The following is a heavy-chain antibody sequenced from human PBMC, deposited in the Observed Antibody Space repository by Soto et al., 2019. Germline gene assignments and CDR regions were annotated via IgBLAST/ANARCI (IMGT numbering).Heavy chain of an antibody. V-gene: IGHV3-23*01. CDR3: AKEVSTVPYDAFDI. CDR2: ISGSGGST. Sequence: GRALRLSCAASGFTFSRSPMSSVRQAPGKGLEWVSAISGSGGSTYYADSVKGRFTISRDNSKNTLYLQMNSLRAEDTAVYYCAKEVSTVPYDAFDIWGQGTMVTVSS. CDR1: GFTFSRSP. D-gene: IGHD4-17*01. J-gene: IGHJ3*02.